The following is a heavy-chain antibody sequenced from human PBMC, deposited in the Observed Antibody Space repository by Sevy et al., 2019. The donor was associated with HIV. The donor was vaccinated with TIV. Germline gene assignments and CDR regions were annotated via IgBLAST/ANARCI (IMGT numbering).Heavy chain of an antibody. D-gene: IGHD5-12*01. CDR2: IYYSGST. CDR3: ARLFDGYSGYDALGMDV. CDR1: GGSISSSSYY. J-gene: IGHJ6*02. Sequence: SETLSLTCTVSGGSISSSSYYWGWIRQPPGKGLEWIGSIYYSGSTYYNPSLKSRVTISVDTSKNQFSLKLSSVTAAETAVYYCARLFDGYSGYDALGMDVWGQGTTVTVSS. V-gene: IGHV4-39*01.